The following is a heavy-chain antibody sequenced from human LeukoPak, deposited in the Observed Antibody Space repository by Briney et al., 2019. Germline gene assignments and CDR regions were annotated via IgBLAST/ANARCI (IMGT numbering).Heavy chain of an antibody. Sequence: SETLSLTCTVSGVSIRSYYWSWIRQPPGKGLEWIGYIYYSGSTNYNPSLKSRVTISVDTSKNQVSLKLSSVTAADTAVYYCARGRYSGSYSDCWGQGTLVTVSS. CDR2: IYYSGST. CDR3: ARGRYSGSYSDC. V-gene: IGHV4-59*01. CDR1: GVSIRSYY. D-gene: IGHD1-26*01. J-gene: IGHJ4*02.